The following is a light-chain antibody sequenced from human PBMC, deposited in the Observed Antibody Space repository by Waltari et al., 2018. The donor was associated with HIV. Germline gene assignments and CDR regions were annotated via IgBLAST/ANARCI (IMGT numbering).Light chain of an antibody. CDR1: ALPKKY. J-gene: IGLJ3*02. CDR2: VDT. CDR3: YSTDSSGNHRV. V-gene: IGLV3-10*01. Sequence: SYELTQPPSVSVSPGQTARITCSGDALPKKYASWYQQKSGQAPVLVIYVDTKRPSGIPERFSGSSSGTMATLTISGAQVEEEADYYCYSTDSSGNHRVFGGGTKLTVL.